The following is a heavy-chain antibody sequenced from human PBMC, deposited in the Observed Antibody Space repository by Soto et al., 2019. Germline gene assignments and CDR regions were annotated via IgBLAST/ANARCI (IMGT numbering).Heavy chain of an antibody. CDR1: AFTVSSNY. D-gene: IGHD1-26*01. Sequence: GGPLRLSCTASAFTVSSNYMRWVRQAPGKGLEWVSSIYGGSSTYYADSVKGRFTMFMDSSKSTLYLQMDSLRVGDTAVYYCAAKVGPIEFYFDYWGQGALVTVSS. CDR3: AAKVGPIEFYFDY. J-gene: IGHJ4*02. CDR2: IYGGSST. V-gene: IGHV3-53*01.